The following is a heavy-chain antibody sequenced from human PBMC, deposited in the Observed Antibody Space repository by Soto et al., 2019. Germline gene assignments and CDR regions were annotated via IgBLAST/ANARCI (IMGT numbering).Heavy chain of an antibody. Sequence: GASVKVSCKASGYTFTSYSMHRVRQAPGQGLEWMGIINPSGGSTSYAQKFQGRVTMTRDTSTSTVYMELSSLRSEDTAVYYCARGIPNDNSPKRSHLGWFDPWGQGTLVTVSS. V-gene: IGHV1-46*01. CDR1: GYTFTSYS. J-gene: IGHJ5*02. D-gene: IGHD1-20*01. CDR3: ARGIPNDNSPKRSHLGWFDP. CDR2: INPSGGST.